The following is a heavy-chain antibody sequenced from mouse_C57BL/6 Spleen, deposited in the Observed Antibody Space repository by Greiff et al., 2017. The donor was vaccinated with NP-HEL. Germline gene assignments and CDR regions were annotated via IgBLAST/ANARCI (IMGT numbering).Heavy chain of an antibody. CDR3: ARTDGYYPAWFAY. V-gene: IGHV7-3*01. Sequence: EVQLVESGGGLVQPGGSLSLSCEASGFTFTDYYMSWVRQRPGKALEWLGFIQNTASGYTSEYSASVKGRLTISRDNSQSIPYRPTNALRAEDSSTYYCARTDGYYPAWFAYWGQGTLVTVSA. D-gene: IGHD2-3*01. J-gene: IGHJ3*01. CDR1: GFTFTDYY. CDR2: IQNTASGYTS.